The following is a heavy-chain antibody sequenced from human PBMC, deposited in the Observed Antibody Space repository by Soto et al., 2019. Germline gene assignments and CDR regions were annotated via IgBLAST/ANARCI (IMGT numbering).Heavy chain of an antibody. V-gene: IGHV5-51*01. D-gene: IGHD4-17*01. CDR2: IYPGDHDT. Sequence: PGESLKISCQCSGYTFSNFWIGWVRQLPGKGLEWMGIIYPGDHDTRYSPSFQGQVTISADKSISTASLQWSSLKASDTAVYYCARQSPTPGYYYFSYGMDVWGQGTTVTVSS. CDR1: GYTFSNFW. J-gene: IGHJ6*02. CDR3: ARQSPTPGYYYFSYGMDV.